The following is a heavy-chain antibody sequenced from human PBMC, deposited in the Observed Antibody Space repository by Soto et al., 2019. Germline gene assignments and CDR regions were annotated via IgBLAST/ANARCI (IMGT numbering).Heavy chain of an antibody. CDR1: GGSISSINW. CDR3: ATGGAPDIAYGMDV. D-gene: IGHD5-12*01. Sequence: PSETLSLTCDVSGGSISSINWWSWVRQPPGKGLKWIGEIYHSGSTTYNPSLKSRVTISVDKSKNQFSLKLKSVTAADTAIYYCATGGAPDIAYGMDVWGQGTTVTVSS. J-gene: IGHJ6*02. CDR2: IYHSGST. V-gene: IGHV4-4*02.